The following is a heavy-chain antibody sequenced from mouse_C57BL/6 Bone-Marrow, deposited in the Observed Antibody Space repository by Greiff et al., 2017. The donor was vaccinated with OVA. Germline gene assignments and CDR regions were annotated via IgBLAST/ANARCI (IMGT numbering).Heavy chain of an antibody. J-gene: IGHJ2*01. CDR1: GFTFSSYA. Sequence: EVQGVESGGGLVKPGGSLKLSCAASGFTFSSYAMSWVRQTPEKRLEWVATISDGGSYTYYPDNVKGRFTISRDNAKNNLYLQMSHLKSEDTAMYYCARGGKYDYPYYFDYWGQGTTLTVSS. V-gene: IGHV5-4*01. CDR2: ISDGGSYT. CDR3: ARGGKYDYPYYFDY. D-gene: IGHD2-4*01.